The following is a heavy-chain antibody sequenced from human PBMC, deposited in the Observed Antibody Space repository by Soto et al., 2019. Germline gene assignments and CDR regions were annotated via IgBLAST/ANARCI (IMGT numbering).Heavy chain of an antibody. CDR3: ASAYYYDSSGYYWNDAFDI. D-gene: IGHD3-22*01. CDR1: GYSFTSYW. J-gene: IGHJ3*02. V-gene: IGHV5-10-1*01. Sequence: GESLKISCKGSGYSFTSYWISWVRQMPGKGLEWMGRIDPSDSYTNHSPSFQGHVTISADKSISTAYLQWSSLKASDTAMYYCASAYYYDSSGYYWNDAFDIWGQGTMVTVSS. CDR2: IDPSDSYT.